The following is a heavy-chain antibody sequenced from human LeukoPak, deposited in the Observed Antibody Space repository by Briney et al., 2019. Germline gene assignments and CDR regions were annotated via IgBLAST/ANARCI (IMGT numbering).Heavy chain of an antibody. J-gene: IGHJ4*02. Sequence: ASVKVSCKVSGYTLTELSMHWVRQAPGKGVEWMGGCDPEDGDTIYAHTFQGRVTMTEDTSTDTAYLELSSLRSEDTAVYYCATGIQALLKGGTQVWGQGTLVTVSS. CDR1: GYTLTELS. D-gene: IGHD1-26*01. CDR2: CDPEDGDT. CDR3: ATGIQALLKGGTQV. V-gene: IGHV1-24*01.